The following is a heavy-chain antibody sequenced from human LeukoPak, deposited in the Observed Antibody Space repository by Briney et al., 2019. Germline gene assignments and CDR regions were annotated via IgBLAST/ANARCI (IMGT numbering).Heavy chain of an antibody. J-gene: IGHJ6*02. Sequence: SETLSLTCTVSGGSISGSSYYWGWIRQPPGKGLEWIGGIHYRGSTYYNQSLKSRGTISVDTSKNQFSLKLSSVTAADTAVYYCARQSREGRMNFYYYYAMDVWGQGTTVTVSS. CDR2: IHYRGST. D-gene: IGHD1-26*01. V-gene: IGHV4-39*01. CDR3: ARQSREGRMNFYYYYAMDV. CDR1: GGSISGSSYY.